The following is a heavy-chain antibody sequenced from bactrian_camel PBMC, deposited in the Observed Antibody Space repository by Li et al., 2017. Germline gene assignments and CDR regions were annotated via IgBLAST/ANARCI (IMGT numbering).Heavy chain of an antibody. CDR2: SSTTREVGGST. J-gene: IGHJ4*01. V-gene: IGHV3-3*01. Sequence: HVQLVESGGGSVQAGGSLTLSCSVSGHDYTNCMGWFREAPGREREGVAALVPYGSSTTREVGGSTSYNDAVKGRFTISKDKDHVKNTLFLEMTNLKADDTAMYYCTADTVKASLATIAQFAAYEGHRTQVTVS. CDR1: GHDYTNC. D-gene: IGHD4*01.